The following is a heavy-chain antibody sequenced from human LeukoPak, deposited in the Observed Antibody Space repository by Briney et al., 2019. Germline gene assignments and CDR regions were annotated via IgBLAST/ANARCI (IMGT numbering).Heavy chain of an antibody. J-gene: IGHJ4*02. CDR2: ISTSGSDT. CDR1: GFTFSSSA. Sequence: PGGSLRLSCAASGFTFSSSAMTWVRQAPGKGLEWVSAISTSGSDTIYTDSVKDRFTISRDNSKNTLYLQINSLRAEDMAVYYCAKGGNYAPLDYWGQGSLVTVSS. D-gene: IGHD1-7*01. V-gene: IGHV3-23*01. CDR3: AKGGNYAPLDY.